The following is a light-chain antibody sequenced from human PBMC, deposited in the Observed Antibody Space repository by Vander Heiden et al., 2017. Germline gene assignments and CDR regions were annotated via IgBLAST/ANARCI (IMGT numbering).Light chain of an antibody. V-gene: IGLV2-14*01. J-gene: IGLJ1*01. Sequence: SALTQPASVSVSPCQSITISCTGTSSDVGGYNSVSWYQQQPGKAPKLMIYEVSNRPSGVSNRFSGSKSGNTASLTISGLQAEDEADYYCSSYTSSSTLWVFGTGTKVTVL. CDR1: SSDVGGYNS. CDR2: EVS. CDR3: SSYTSSSTLWV.